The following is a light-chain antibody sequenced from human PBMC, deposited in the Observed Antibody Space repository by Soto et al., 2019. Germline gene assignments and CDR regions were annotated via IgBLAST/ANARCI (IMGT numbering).Light chain of an antibody. CDR3: QQYHTWPVT. CDR1: QSVGSY. Sequence: EIVLTQSPATLSLSSGERATFSCRASQSVGSYLAWYQQKPGQPPRLLIYDASSRATGVPARFSGSGSGTEFTLTINSLQSEDCATYYCQQYHTWPVTFGGGTRLEIK. CDR2: DAS. V-gene: IGKV3-15*01. J-gene: IGKJ5*01.